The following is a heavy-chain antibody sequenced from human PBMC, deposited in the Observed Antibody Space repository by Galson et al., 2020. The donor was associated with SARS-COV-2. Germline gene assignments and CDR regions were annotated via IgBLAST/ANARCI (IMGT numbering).Heavy chain of an antibody. CDR1: GFTFSSYA. CDR2: ISYDGSNK. D-gene: IGHD3-10*01. V-gene: IGHV3-30*04. J-gene: IGHJ5*02. Sequence: GESLKISCAASGFTFSSYAMHWVRQAPGKGLEWVAVISYDGSNKYYADSVKGRFTISRDNSKNTLYLQMNSLRAEDTAVYYCAREDLWFGELLTNAFDPWGQGTLVTVSS. CDR3: AREDLWFGELLTNAFDP.